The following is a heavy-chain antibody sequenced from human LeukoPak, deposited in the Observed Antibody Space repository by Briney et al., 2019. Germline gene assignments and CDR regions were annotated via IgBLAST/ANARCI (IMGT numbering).Heavy chain of an antibody. V-gene: IGHV3-11*05. CDR1: GFTFSDYY. CDR3: ARDWYCSSSICYTDRNWFDP. CDR2: ISTTSSYT. D-gene: IGHD2-2*02. Sequence: GGSLRLSRAASGFTFSDYYMCWIRQAPGKGLEWVSYISTTSSYTDYADSVRGRFTISRDNAKNLLYLQMNSLRPEDTAVYYCARDWYCSSSICYTDRNWFDPWGQGTLVTVSS. J-gene: IGHJ5*02.